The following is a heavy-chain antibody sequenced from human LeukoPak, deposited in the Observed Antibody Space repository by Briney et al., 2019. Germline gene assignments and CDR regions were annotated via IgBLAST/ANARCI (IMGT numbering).Heavy chain of an antibody. J-gene: IGHJ4*02. V-gene: IGHV1-18*04. CDR3: ARDRGTSGSYKGYFGY. Sequence: ASVTVSCKASGYTFSSYYMYWVRQAPGQGLEWMGWISAYNGNTNYAQKLQGRVTMTTDTSTSTAYMELRSLRSDDTAVYYCARDRGTSGSYKGYFGYWGQGTLVTVSS. CDR2: ISAYNGNT. CDR1: GYTFSSYY. D-gene: IGHD1-26*01.